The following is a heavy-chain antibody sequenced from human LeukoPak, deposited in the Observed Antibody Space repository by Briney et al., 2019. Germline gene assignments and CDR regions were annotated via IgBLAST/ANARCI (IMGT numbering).Heavy chain of an antibody. V-gene: IGHV4-34*01. J-gene: IGHJ5*02. Sequence: AETLSLTCAVYGGSFSGYYWSWIRQPPRKGLEWIGEINHSGSTNYNPSRKRRVTISVDTSTNTFYMKLCSVTDADTAVYYCARGGLYSGIFQGFTWFDPWGQGTLVTVSS. D-gene: IGHD1-26*01. CDR1: GGSFSGYY. CDR3: ARGGLYSGIFQGFTWFDP. CDR2: INHSGST.